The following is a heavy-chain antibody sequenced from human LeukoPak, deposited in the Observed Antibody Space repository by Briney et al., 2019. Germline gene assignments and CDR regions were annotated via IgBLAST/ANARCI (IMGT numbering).Heavy chain of an antibody. V-gene: IGHV3-9*01. CDR1: GFTFGTFW. CDR2: ISWNSGSI. J-gene: IGHJ3*02. D-gene: IGHD2-2*01. Sequence: GGSLRLSCAAPGFTFGTFWMHWVRQAPGKGLGWVSGISWNSGSIGYADSVKGRFTISRDNAKNSLYLQMNSLRAEDTALYYCAKVCASCYGAFDIWGQGTMVTVSS. CDR3: AKVCASCYGAFDI.